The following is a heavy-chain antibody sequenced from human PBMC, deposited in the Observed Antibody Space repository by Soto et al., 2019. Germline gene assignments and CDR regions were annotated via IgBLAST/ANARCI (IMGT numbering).Heavy chain of an antibody. D-gene: IGHD3-22*01. CDR1: GFTFSIYS. Sequence: GGSLRLSCVASGFTFSIYSIHWVRQAPGKGLEWVSSISSSSSYLYYADSVKGRFTISRDNAKNSLYLQMNSLRAEDTAVYYCARQYYHDSTAYYLLGYWGQGTLVTAPS. J-gene: IGHJ4*02. V-gene: IGHV3-21*01. CDR3: ARQYYHDSTAYYLLGY. CDR2: ISSSSSYL.